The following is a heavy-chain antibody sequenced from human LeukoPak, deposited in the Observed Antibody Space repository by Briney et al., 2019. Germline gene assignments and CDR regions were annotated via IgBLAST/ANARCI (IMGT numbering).Heavy chain of an antibody. D-gene: IGHD3-10*01. J-gene: IGHJ6*02. CDR3: AKSFGSSGEIYGMDV. V-gene: IGHV3-30*18. Sequence: GGSLRLSCAASGFTFSSYGMHWVRQAPGKGLEWVAVISYDGSNKYYADSVKGRFTISRDNSKNTLYLQMNSLRAEDTAVYYCAKSFGSSGEIYGMDVWGQGTTVTVSS. CDR2: ISYDGSNK. CDR1: GFTFSSYG.